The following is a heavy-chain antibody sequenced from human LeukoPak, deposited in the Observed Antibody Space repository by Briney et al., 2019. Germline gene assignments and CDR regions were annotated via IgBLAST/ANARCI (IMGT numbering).Heavy chain of an antibody. J-gene: IGHJ6*02. CDR1: GFTFSSDA. D-gene: IGHD3-3*01. V-gene: IGHV3-30-3*01. CDR2: ISYDGSNK. CDR3: ARDRVHYDFWSGIKYGMDV. Sequence: GRSLRLSCAASGFTFSSDAMHWVRQAPGKGLEWVAVISYDGSNKYYADSVKGRFTISRDNSKNTLYLQMNSLRAEDTAVYYCARDRVHYDFWSGIKYGMDVWGQGTTVTVSS.